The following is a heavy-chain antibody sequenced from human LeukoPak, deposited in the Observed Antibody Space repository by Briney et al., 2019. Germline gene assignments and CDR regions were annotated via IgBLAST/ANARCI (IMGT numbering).Heavy chain of an antibody. CDR3: ARIYSGSYHYFDY. J-gene: IGHJ4*02. Sequence: GGSLRLSCAASGFTFSSYWMSWVRQAPGKGLEWVANIKQDGSEKYYVDSVKGRFTISRDNAKNSLYLQMNSLRAEDTAVYYCARIYSGSYHYFDYWGQGTLVTVSS. D-gene: IGHD1-26*01. CDR1: GFTFSSYW. V-gene: IGHV3-7*01. CDR2: IKQDGSEK.